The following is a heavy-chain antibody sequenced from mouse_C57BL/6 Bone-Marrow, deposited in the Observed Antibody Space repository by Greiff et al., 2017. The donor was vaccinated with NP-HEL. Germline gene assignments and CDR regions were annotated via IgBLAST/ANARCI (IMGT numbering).Heavy chain of an antibody. CDR2: INPGSGGT. D-gene: IGHD2-2*01. CDR3: ARRLRHYAMDY. V-gene: IGHV1-54*01. J-gene: IGHJ4*01. CDR1: GYAFTNYL. Sequence: VKLQESGAELVRPGTSVKVSCKASGYAFTNYLIEWVKQRPGQGLEWIGVINPGSGGTNYNEKFKGKATLTADKSSSTAYMQLSSLTSEDSAVYFCARRLRHYAMDYWGQGTSVTVSS.